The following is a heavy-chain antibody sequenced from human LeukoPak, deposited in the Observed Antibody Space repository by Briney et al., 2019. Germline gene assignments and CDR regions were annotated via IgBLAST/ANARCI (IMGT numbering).Heavy chain of an antibody. CDR3: ARGSPYYDILTGYEAGGNDY. CDR2: INHSGST. D-gene: IGHD3-9*01. Sequence: PSETLSLTCAVYGGSFSGYYWSWIRQPPGKGLEWNGEINHSGSTNYHPSLKSRVTISVDTSKNQFSLKLSSVTAADTAVYYCARGSPYYDILTGYEAGGNDYWGQGTLVTVSS. J-gene: IGHJ4*02. V-gene: IGHV4-34*01. CDR1: GGSFSGYY.